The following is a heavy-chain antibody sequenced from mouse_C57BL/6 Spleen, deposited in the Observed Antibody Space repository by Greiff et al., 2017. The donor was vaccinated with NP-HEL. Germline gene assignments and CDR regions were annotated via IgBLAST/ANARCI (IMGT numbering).Heavy chain of an antibody. V-gene: IGHV5-9*01. Sequence: EVQLVESGGGLVKPGGSLKLSCAASGFTFSSYTMSWVRQTPEKRLEWVATISGGGGNTYYPDSVKGRFTISRDNAKNTLYLQMGSLRSEDTALYYCASLYDGYYFDYWGQGTTLTVSS. D-gene: IGHD2-3*01. CDR2: ISGGGGNT. CDR1: GFTFSSYT. J-gene: IGHJ2*01. CDR3: ASLYDGYYFDY.